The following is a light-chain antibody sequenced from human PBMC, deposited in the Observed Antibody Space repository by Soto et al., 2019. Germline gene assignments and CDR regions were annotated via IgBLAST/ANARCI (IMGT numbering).Light chain of an antibody. Sequence: QSVLTQPPSVSGAPGQRVTISCTGTSSNIGAGYDVHWYHQLPGTAPKLLIYGNSNRPSGVPDRFSGSKSGTSASLAITGLQAEDEADYYCQSYDSSLRGHVVFGGGTKVTVL. CDR2: GNS. CDR1: SSNIGAGYD. CDR3: QSYDSSLRGHVV. V-gene: IGLV1-40*01. J-gene: IGLJ2*01.